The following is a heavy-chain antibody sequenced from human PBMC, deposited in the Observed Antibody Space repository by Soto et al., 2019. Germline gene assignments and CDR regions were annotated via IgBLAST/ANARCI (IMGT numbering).Heavy chain of an antibody. J-gene: IGHJ4*02. CDR1: GFTFSSYG. V-gene: IGHV3-30*18. Sequence: QVQLVESGGGVVQPGRSLRLSCAASGFTFSSYGMHWVRQAPGKGLEWVAVISYDGSNKYYADSVKGRFTISRDNSKNTMYLQMNSLRAEDTAVYYCAKDQCVGYSYGGPRFDYWGQGTLVTVSS. CDR2: ISYDGSNK. D-gene: IGHD5-18*01. CDR3: AKDQCVGYSYGGPRFDY.